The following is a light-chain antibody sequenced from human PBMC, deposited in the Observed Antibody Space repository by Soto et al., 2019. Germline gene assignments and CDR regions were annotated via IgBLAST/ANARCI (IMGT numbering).Light chain of an antibody. CDR1: LRISTY. CDR2: GAS. Sequence: DIQVIHSPSSLSASVGDRVTITCRASLRISTYLNWYQHKPGKAPKLLIYGASSLQSGVPSRFSGSGSGTEFTLTISGLHPEDSATYYCQQSHRTPLTFGGGTNLEI. CDR3: QQSHRTPLT. V-gene: IGKV1-39*01. J-gene: IGKJ4*01.